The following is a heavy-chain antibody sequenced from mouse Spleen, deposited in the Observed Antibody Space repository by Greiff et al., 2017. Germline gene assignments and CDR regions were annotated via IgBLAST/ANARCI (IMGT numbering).Heavy chain of an antibody. D-gene: IGHD2-4*01. CDR3: ARGIYYDYDGYAMDY. CDR2: INPDSSTI. Sequence: EVQGVESGGGLVQPGGSLKLSCAASGFDFSRYWMSWVRQAPGKGLEWIGEINPDSSTINYTPSLKDKFIISRDNAKNTLYLQMSKVRSEDTALYYCARGIYYDYDGYAMDYWGQGTSVTVSS. CDR1: GFDFSRYW. V-gene: IGHV4-1*02. J-gene: IGHJ4*01.